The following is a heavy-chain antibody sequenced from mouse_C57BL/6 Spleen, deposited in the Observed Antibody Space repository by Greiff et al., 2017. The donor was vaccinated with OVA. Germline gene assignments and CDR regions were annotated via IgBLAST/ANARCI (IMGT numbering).Heavy chain of an antibody. D-gene: IGHD2-4*01. CDR3: TRERDYDVDYYAMDY. CDR2: ISSGGDYI. J-gene: IGHJ4*01. CDR1: GFTFSSYA. V-gene: IGHV5-9-1*02. Sequence: EVMLVESGEGLVKPGGSLKLSCAASGFTFSSYAMSWVRQTPEKRLEWVAYISSGGDYIYYADTVKGRFTISRDNARNTLYLQMSSLKSEDTAMYYCTRERDYDVDYYAMDYWGQGTSVTVSS.